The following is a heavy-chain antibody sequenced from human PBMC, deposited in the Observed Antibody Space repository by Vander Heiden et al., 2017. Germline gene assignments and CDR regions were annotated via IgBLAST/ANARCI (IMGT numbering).Heavy chain of an antibody. Sequence: QVQLVQSGAEVKKPGSSVKVSCKASGGTFSSYAISWVRQAPGQGLEWMGGIIPIFGTANYAQKFQGRVTITADKSTSTVYMELSSLRSEDTAVYYCARDRRRADDGSGSHYQDSGMEVWGQGTKGTVSS. CDR2: IIPIFGTA. CDR3: ARDRRRADDGSGSHYQDSGMEV. CDR1: GGTFSSYA. D-gene: IGHD3-10*01. V-gene: IGHV1-69*06. J-gene: IGHJ6*02.